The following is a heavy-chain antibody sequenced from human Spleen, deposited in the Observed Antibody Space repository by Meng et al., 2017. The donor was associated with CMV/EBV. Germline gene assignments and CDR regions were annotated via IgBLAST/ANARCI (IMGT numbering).Heavy chain of an antibody. CDR3: ARDLSDFWTGYYVNWFGP. CDR1: GYSISSGYY. V-gene: IGHV4-38-2*02. J-gene: IGHJ5*02. CDR2: IYHSGST. Sequence: GSLRLSCTVSGYSISSGYYWGWIRQPPGEGLEWIGTIYHSGSTYYNPSLRSRVTISVDTSKNQFSLKVNSLTAADTAVYYCARDLSDFWTGYYVNWFGPWGQGTLVTVSS. D-gene: IGHD3/OR15-3a*01.